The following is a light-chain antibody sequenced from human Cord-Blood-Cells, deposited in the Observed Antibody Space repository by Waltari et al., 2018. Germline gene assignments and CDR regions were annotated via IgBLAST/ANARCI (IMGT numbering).Light chain of an antibody. CDR2: DAS. CDR3: QQRSNWMYT. CDR1: QSVSSY. J-gene: IGKJ2*01. Sequence: EIVLTQSPATLSLSPGERATLSCRASQSVSSYLAGYQQKPGQAPRLLIYDASNRATGIPARFSGSGSGTDFTLTINSLEPEDFAVYYCQQRSNWMYTFGQGTKLEIK. V-gene: IGKV3-11*01.